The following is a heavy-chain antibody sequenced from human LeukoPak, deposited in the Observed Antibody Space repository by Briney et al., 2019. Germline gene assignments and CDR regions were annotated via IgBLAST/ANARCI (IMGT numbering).Heavy chain of an antibody. CDR1: GFTFTTYA. Sequence: GGSLRLSCAASGFTFTTYAMHWVRQAPGKGLEWVAVISYDGSNKYYADSVKGRFTISRDNSKSTLYLQMNSLRAEDTAVYYCARDSIILIAVAGTYIDYWGQGTLVTVSS. V-gene: IGHV3-30-3*01. CDR3: ARDSIILIAVAGTYIDY. CDR2: ISYDGSNK. J-gene: IGHJ4*02. D-gene: IGHD6-19*01.